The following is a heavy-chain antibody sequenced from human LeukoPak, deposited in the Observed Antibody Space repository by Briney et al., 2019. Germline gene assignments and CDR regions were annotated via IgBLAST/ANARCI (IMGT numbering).Heavy chain of an antibody. Sequence: SQTLSLTWAICGDSVSTNRGSWTWIRESPSRGLERLGRSYYRSKWYTHYAESVKGRIIINADTSQNQFSLQLNSVTPEDTAVYYCARGGYFDSSGYPNYYSYYYMDAWGKGTTVTVSS. CDR1: GDSVSTNRGS. D-gene: IGHD3-22*01. V-gene: IGHV6-1*01. CDR3: ARGGYFDSSGYPNYYSYYYMDA. CDR2: SYYRSKWYT. J-gene: IGHJ6*03.